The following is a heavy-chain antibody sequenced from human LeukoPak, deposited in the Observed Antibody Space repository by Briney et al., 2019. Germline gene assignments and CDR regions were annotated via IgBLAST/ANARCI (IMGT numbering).Heavy chain of an antibody. CDR1: GFTFSDAW. CDR3: TTKREVRGVISYYYYYMDV. CDR2: IKSKTDGGAT. Sequence: GGSLRLSCAASGFTFSDAWMSWVRQAPGKGLEWVGRIKSKTDGGATDYAAPVKGRFTISRDDSKNTLYLQMNSLKTEDTAVYYCTTKREVRGVISYYYYYMDVWGKGTTVTISS. J-gene: IGHJ6*03. D-gene: IGHD3-10*01. V-gene: IGHV3-15*01.